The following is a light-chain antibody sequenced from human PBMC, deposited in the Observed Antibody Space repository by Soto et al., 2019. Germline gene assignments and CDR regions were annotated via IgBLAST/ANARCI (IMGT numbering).Light chain of an antibody. CDR3: QQRSNWLS. V-gene: IGKV3-11*01. CDR1: QSVSVY. CDR2: DAS. Sequence: EIVLTQSPATLSLSPGERATLSCRASQSVSVYVAWYQQKPGQAPRLLIYDASNRAAGTPARLSGSGSGTDFTLTISSLEPEDFAVYYCQQRSNWLSFGGGSKVEIK. J-gene: IGKJ4*01.